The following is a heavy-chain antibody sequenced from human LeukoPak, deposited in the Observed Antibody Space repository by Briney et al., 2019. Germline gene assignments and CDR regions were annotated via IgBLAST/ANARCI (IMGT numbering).Heavy chain of an antibody. J-gene: IGHJ6*03. D-gene: IGHD2-2*01. V-gene: IGHV3-23*01. CDR1: GFTFSSYA. CDR3: ARRGYCSSTSCYGDYYYYMDV. CDR2: ISGSGGST. Sequence: GGSLRLSCAASGFTFSSYAMSWVRQAAGKGLEWVSAISGSGGSTYYADSVKGRFTISRDNSKNTLYLQMNSLRAEDTAVYYCARRGYCSSTSCYGDYYYYMDVWGKGTTVTVSS.